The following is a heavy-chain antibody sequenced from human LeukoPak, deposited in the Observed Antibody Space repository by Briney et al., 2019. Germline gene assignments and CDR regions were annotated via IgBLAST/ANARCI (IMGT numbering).Heavy chain of an antibody. CDR3: AKAGGPAKYYFDY. Sequence: QPGGSLGLSCAASGFTFSSYGMHWVRQAPGKGLEWVAVIWYDGSNKYYADSVKGRFTISRDNSKNTLYLQMNSLRAEDTAVYYCAKAGGPAKYYFDYWGQGTLVTVSS. CDR1: GFTFSSYG. J-gene: IGHJ4*02. CDR2: IWYDGSNK. D-gene: IGHD6-25*01. V-gene: IGHV3-33*06.